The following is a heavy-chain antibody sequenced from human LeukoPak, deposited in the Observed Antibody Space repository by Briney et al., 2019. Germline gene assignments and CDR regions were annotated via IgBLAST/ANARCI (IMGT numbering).Heavy chain of an antibody. CDR2: ITHSGST. CDR1: GGSFSGKY. Sequence: KPSETLSLTCAVYGGSFSGKYWTWIRQPPGKGLEWIGEITHSGSTYYNPSLKSRVTISVDTSKNQFSLKVNSVTAADTAVYYCARDLMTWSQGTLVTVSS. V-gene: IGHV4-34*01. CDR3: ARDLMT. J-gene: IGHJ4*02.